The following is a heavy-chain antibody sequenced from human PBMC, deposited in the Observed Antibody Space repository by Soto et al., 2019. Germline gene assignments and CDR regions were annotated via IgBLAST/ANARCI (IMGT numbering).Heavy chain of an antibody. D-gene: IGHD6-13*01. V-gene: IGHV2-26*04. CDR3: ASTYSTSWYWFDP. Sequence: QVTVKESGPVLVKPTETLTLTCTVSGFSLSNAGLGVSWIRQPPGKALEWLAHIFSNDEKSYSTSLKSRLPTSXHXXKSQVVLTMTNMDPVDTATYYCASTYSTSWYWFDPWGQGTLVTVSS. J-gene: IGHJ5*02. CDR1: GFSLSNAGLG. CDR2: IFSNDEK.